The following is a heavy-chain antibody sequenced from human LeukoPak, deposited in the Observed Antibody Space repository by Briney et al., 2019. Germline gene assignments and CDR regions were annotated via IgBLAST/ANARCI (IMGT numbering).Heavy chain of an antibody. D-gene: IGHD1-7*01. V-gene: IGHV1-8*01. CDR1: GFTFTNYD. Sequence: GASVKVSCKASGFTFTNYDINWVRQTTGQGLEWMGWMNPNSGNTGYAQKFQGRVTMTRNTSISTAYMELSSLRSEDTAVYYCATRYNWNYDTPIDYWGQGTLVTVSS. J-gene: IGHJ4*02. CDR3: ATRYNWNYDTPIDY. CDR2: MNPNSGNT.